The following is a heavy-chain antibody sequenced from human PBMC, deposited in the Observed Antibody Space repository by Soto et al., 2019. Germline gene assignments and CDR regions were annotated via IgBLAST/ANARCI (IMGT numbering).Heavy chain of an antibody. CDR2: INHSGST. D-gene: IGHD2-2*01. Sequence: TSETLSLTCAVYGGSFSGYYWSWIRQPPGKGLEWIGEINHSGSTNYNPSLKSRVTISVDTSKNQFSLKLSSVTAADTAVYYCARYPRVLHPGYCSSTSCYYFDYWRQGTLVPVSS. CDR1: GGSFSGYY. J-gene: IGHJ4*02. V-gene: IGHV4-34*01. CDR3: ARYPRVLHPGYCSSTSCYYFDY.